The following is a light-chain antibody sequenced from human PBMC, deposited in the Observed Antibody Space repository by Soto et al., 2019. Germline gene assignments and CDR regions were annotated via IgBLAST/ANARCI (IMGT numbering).Light chain of an antibody. Sequence: EIVMTQSPATLFLSPGERATLSCRASQTVSDDLAWYQQKPGQAPRLLIYGASTRATDIPARFSGGGSGTEFTLTISSLQSEDSAIYYCQQYHDWPPLTFGPGTKVNI. CDR1: QTVSDD. J-gene: IGKJ3*01. V-gene: IGKV3-15*01. CDR2: GAS. CDR3: QQYHDWPPLT.